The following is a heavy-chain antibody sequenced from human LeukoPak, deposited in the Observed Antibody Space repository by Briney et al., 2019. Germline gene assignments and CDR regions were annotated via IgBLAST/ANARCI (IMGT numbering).Heavy chain of an antibody. D-gene: IGHD5-24*01. CDR2: ISSSSSTI. CDR3: ARESDGYNWFSLDY. V-gene: IGHV3-48*01. Sequence: PGGSLRLSCAASGFTFSSYEMNWVSQAPGKGLEWVSYISSSSSTIYYADSVKGRFTISRDNAKNSLYLQMNSLRAEDTAVYYCARESDGYNWFSLDYWGQGTLVTVSS. CDR1: GFTFSSYE. J-gene: IGHJ4*02.